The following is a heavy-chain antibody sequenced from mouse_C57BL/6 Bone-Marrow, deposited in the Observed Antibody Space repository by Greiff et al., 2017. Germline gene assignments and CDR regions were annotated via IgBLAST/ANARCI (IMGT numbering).Heavy chain of an antibody. CDR3: ASEGIYDGYGAWFAY. CDR2: IDPSDSYT. V-gene: IGHV1-50*01. D-gene: IGHD2-3*01. J-gene: IGHJ3*01. Sequence: VQLQQPGAELVKPGASVKLSCKASGYTFTSYWVQWVKQRPGQGLEWIGEIDPSDSYTNYNQKFKGKATLTVDTSSSTAYMLLSSLTSEDSAVYYCASEGIYDGYGAWFAYWGQGTLVTVSA. CDR1: GYTFTSYW.